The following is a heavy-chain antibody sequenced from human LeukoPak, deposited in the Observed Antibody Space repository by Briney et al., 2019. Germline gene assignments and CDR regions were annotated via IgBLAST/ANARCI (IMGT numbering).Heavy chain of an antibody. CDR2: IYYSGST. CDR3: ARHLNPDGYTSRRVVPAAMRSAWFDP. D-gene: IGHD2-2*01. CDR1: GGSISSSSYY. Sequence: SETLSLICTVSGGSISSSSYYWGWIRQPPGKGLEWIGSIYYSGSTYYNPSLKSRVTISVDTSKNQFSLKLSSVTAADTAVYYCARHLNPDGYTSRRVVPAAMRSAWFDPWGQGTLVTVSS. V-gene: IGHV4-39*01. J-gene: IGHJ5*02.